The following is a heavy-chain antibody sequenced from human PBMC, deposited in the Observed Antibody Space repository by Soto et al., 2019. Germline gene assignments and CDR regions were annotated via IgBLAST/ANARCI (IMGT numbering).Heavy chain of an antibody. J-gene: IGHJ6*02. D-gene: IGHD6-13*01. V-gene: IGHV1-69*13. CDR1: GGTFSSYA. CDR2: IIPIFGTA. Sequence: ASVKVSCKASGGTFSSYAISWVRQAPGQGLEWMGGIIPIFGTANYAQKFQGRVRITADESTSTAYMELSSLRSEDTAVYYCARDPTAAGRPYYYDGMDVWGQGTTVTVSS. CDR3: ARDPTAAGRPYYYDGMDV.